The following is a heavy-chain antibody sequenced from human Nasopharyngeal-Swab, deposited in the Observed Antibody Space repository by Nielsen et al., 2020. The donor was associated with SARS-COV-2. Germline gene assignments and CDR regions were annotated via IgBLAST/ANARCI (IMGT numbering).Heavy chain of an antibody. CDR3: ARGDSGSYSAC. D-gene: IGHD1-26*01. J-gene: IGHJ4*02. Sequence: WVRQAPGQGLEWMGWISAFNGHTNYAQKFKGRVTMTTDTYTSTAYMELRTLRSDDTAVYYCARGDSGSYSACWGQGTLVTVSS. CDR2: ISAFNGHT. V-gene: IGHV1-18*01.